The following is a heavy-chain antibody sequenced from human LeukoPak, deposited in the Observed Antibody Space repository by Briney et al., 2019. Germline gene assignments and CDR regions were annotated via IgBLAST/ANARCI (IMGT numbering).Heavy chain of an antibody. CDR1: GGSISSYY. D-gene: IGHD6-13*01. CDR2: IYYSGST. CDR3: ARGSSSHKEGEFDY. Sequence: SETLSLTCTVSGGSISSYYWSWIRQPPGKGLEWIGYIYYSGSTNYNPSLKSRVTISVDTSKNQFSLKLSSVTAANTAVYYCARGSSSHKEGEFDYWGQGTLVTVSS. J-gene: IGHJ4*02. V-gene: IGHV4-59*01.